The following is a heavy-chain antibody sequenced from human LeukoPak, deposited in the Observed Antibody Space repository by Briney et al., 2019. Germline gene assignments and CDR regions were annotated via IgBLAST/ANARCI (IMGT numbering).Heavy chain of an antibody. CDR2: IIPIFGTA. V-gene: IGHV1-69*01. CDR1: GGTFSSYA. CDR3: ARGGTNTRYFDY. D-gene: IGHD1-7*01. J-gene: IGHJ4*02. Sequence: SVKVSCKASGGTFSSYAISWVRQAPGQGLEWMGGIIPIFGTANYAQKFQGRVTITADESTSTAYMELSSLRAEDTAVYYCARGGTNTRYFDYWGQGTLVTVSS.